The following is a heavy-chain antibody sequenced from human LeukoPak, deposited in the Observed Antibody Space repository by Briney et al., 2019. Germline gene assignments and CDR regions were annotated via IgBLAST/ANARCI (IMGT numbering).Heavy chain of an antibody. V-gene: IGHV3-66*02. CDR2: IYAGGDT. CDR1: GFTASDSY. CDR3: GRFRANWGLAF. D-gene: IGHD7-27*01. J-gene: IGHJ1*01. Sequence: GGSLRLSCAGSGFTASDSYMTWIRQAPGKGLEWVSVIYAGGDTYYADSVKGRFTLSRDNSKNTLNLQMNSLRPEDTAVYYCGRFRANWGLAFWGRGTLVTVSS.